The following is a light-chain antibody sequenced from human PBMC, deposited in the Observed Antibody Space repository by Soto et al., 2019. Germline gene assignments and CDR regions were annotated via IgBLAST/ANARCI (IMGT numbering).Light chain of an antibody. Sequence: DIQMTQSPSSLSASVGDRVTITCRASQSISSYLNWYQQKPGKAPKLLIYAASSLQSGVPSRFSGSGSVTDFTLTISRLQPEDFATYYCQQSYSTPLAFGGGTKVDNK. V-gene: IGKV1-39*01. J-gene: IGKJ4*01. CDR3: QQSYSTPLA. CDR1: QSISSY. CDR2: AAS.